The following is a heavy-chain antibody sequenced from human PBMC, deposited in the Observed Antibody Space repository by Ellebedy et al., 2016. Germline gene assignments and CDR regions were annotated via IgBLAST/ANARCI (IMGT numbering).Heavy chain of an antibody. D-gene: IGHD6-19*01. J-gene: IGHJ4*02. CDR2: IGTAGDT. CDR1: GFTFSSYD. V-gene: IGHV3-13*04. CDR3: ARMGAVAGFDY. Sequence: GGSLRLSXAASGFTFSSYDMHWVRQATGKGLEWVSAIGTAGDTYYPGSVKGRFTISRENAKNSLYLQMNSLRAGDTAVYYCARMGAVAGFDYWGQGTLVTVSS.